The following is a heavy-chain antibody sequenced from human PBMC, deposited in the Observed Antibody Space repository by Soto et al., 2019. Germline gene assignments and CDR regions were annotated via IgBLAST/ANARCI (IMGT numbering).Heavy chain of an antibody. J-gene: IGHJ6*02. V-gene: IGHV5-51*01. Sequence: PGESLKISCKGSGYSFTSYWIGWVLQMPWKGLEWMGIIYPGDSDTRYSPSFQGQVTISADKSISTAYLQWSSLKASDTAMYYCARGPDSSGYYYYYYGMDVWGQGTTVTVSS. D-gene: IGHD3-22*01. CDR3: ARGPDSSGYYYYYYGMDV. CDR2: IYPGDSDT. CDR1: GYSFTSYW.